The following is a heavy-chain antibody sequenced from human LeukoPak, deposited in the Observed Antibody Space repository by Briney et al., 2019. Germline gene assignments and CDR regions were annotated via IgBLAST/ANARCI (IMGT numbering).Heavy chain of an antibody. V-gene: IGHV3-30*02. Sequence: GGSLRLSCAASGFTFSSYGMHWVRQAPGKGLEWVAYIRYDGSNKYYADSVKGRFTISRDNSKNTLYLQMNSLRAEDTAVYFSAKFAGRYSYAYYFDYWGQGTLVTVSS. CDR2: IRYDGSNK. D-gene: IGHD5-18*01. CDR3: AKFAGRYSYAYYFDY. CDR1: GFTFSSYG. J-gene: IGHJ4*02.